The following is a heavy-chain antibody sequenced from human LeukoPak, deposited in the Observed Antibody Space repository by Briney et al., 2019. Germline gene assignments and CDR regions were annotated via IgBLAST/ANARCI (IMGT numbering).Heavy chain of an antibody. V-gene: IGHV3-73*01. Sequence: GGSLRLSCAASEFTFSGSAMHWVRQASGKGLEWVGRIRSKANSYATAYAASVKGRSTISRDDSKNTLYLQMNSLKTEDTAVYYCTTDQGTYGDYGVDYWGQGTLVTVSS. CDR3: TTDQGTYGDYGVDY. D-gene: IGHD4-17*01. J-gene: IGHJ4*02. CDR2: IRSKANSYAT. CDR1: EFTFSGSA.